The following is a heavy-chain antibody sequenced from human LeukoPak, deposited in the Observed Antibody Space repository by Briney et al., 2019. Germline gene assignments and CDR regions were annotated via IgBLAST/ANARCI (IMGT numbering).Heavy chain of an antibody. Sequence: ASETLSLTCIVSGGSFSSSNYNWDWVRQPPGERLEWIGSIYYSGSTFYNPPLKSRVTISVDTSKSQLSLKLSSVTAADTAVYYCARVLRGSSGWTPFDFWGQGTLVTVSS. J-gene: IGHJ4*02. D-gene: IGHD6-19*01. CDR3: ARVLRGSSGWTPFDF. CDR2: IYYSGST. CDR1: GGSFSSSNYN. V-gene: IGHV4-39*01.